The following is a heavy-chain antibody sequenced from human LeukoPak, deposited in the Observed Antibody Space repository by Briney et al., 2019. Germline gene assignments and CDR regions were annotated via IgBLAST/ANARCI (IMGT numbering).Heavy chain of an antibody. CDR1: GFTVSSNY. Sequence: PGGSLRLSCAASGFTVSSNYMSWVRQAPGKGPVWVSRISPDGRDTIYADSVKGRFTISRDNAKNSLYLQMNSLRDEDTAVYYCASLSPRATFDYWGQGTLVTVSS. CDR3: ASLSPRATFDY. V-gene: IGHV3-74*01. D-gene: IGHD3-16*02. J-gene: IGHJ4*02. CDR2: ISPDGRDT.